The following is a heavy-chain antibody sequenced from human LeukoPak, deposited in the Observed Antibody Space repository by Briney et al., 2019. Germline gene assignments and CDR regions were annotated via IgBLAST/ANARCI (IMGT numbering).Heavy chain of an antibody. D-gene: IGHD2-8*01. CDR3: ARTGLDCTNGVCYPLLHFDY. J-gene: IGHJ4*02. Sequence: ASVKVSCKASGYTFTSYDINWVRQATGQGLEWMGWMNPNSGNTGYEQKFQGRVTMTRNTSTSTAYMELSSLRSEDTAVYYCARTGLDCTNGVCYPLLHFDYWGQGTLVTVSS. V-gene: IGHV1-8*01. CDR1: GYTFTSYD. CDR2: MNPNSGNT.